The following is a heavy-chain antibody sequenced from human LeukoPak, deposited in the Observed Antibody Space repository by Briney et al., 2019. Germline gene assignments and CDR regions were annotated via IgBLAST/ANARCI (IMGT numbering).Heavy chain of an antibody. D-gene: IGHD3-22*01. CDR3: AREVRYDSSGYYQHTTLYYYYYMDV. J-gene: IGHJ6*03. CDR1: GFTFNNAW. Sequence: GGSLRLSCAASGFTFNNAWMSWVRQAPGKGLEWVGRIKSKADGGTTDHAAPVKGRFSISRDDSKSTLYLQMNSLRAEDTAVYYCAREVRYDSSGYYQHTTLYYYYYMDVWGKGTTVTVSS. CDR2: IKSKADGGTT. V-gene: IGHV3-15*01.